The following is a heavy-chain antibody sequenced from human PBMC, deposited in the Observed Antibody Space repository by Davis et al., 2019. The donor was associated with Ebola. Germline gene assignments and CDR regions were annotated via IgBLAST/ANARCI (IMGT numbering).Heavy chain of an antibody. D-gene: IGHD6-13*01. CDR3: TRSFEYSSSWYMGIDS. CDR2: ISYDGSNK. CDR1: GFTFSSYA. V-gene: IGHV3-30-3*01. Sequence: GGSLRLSCAASGFTFSSYAMHWVRQAPGKGLEWVAVISYDGSNKYYADSVKGRFTISRDNSKNTLYLQMNSLKTEDTAVYYCTRSFEYSSSWYMGIDSWGQGTLVTVSS. J-gene: IGHJ4*02.